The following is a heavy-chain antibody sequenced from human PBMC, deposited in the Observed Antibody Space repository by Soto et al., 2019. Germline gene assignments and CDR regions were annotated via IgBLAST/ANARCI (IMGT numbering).Heavy chain of an antibody. J-gene: IGHJ6*02. D-gene: IGHD2-2*03. CDR3: ARDMDIVLVPAAMDDGMDV. V-gene: IGHV1-18*01. CDR1: GYTFTSYG. Sequence: QVQLVKSGAEVKKPGASVKVSCKASGYTFTSYGISWVRQAPGQGIEWMGWISAYNGHTNDAQKLQGRVTMTTDTSTSTAYMERRSLRSDDSAVYDCARDMDIVLVPAAMDDGMDVWGQGTTVTVSS. CDR2: ISAYNGHT.